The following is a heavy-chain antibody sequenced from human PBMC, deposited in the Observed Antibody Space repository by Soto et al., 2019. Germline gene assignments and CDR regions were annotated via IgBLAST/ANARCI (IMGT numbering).Heavy chain of an antibody. CDR2: SNVYNGNT. CDR3: ARYLGAGLVDY. D-gene: IGHD6-19*01. CDR1: GYTFTSSG. J-gene: IGHJ4*02. Sequence: QVQLVQSGAEVKKPGASVKVSCKASGYTFTSSGITWVRQAPGQGLEWMGWSNVYNGNTNYAQKLQGRVTMTTDTSTSTAYMELRSLRSDYTAVYYCARYLGAGLVDYWGQGTLVTVSS. V-gene: IGHV1-18*01.